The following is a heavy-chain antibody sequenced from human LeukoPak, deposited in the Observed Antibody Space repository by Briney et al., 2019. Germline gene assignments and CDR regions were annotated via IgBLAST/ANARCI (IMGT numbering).Heavy chain of an antibody. D-gene: IGHD5-24*01. CDR2: IRYDGSNK. CDR1: GYSFTSYW. V-gene: IGHV3-30*02. Sequence: GESLKISCKGSGYSFTSYWIGWVRQAPGKGLEWVAFIRYDGSNKYYADSVKGRFTVSRDNSKNTLYLQMKSLRAGDTAVYYCAKGGGYKAQYYYYYLDVWGKGTTVTISS. J-gene: IGHJ6*03. CDR3: AKGGGYKAQYYYYYLDV.